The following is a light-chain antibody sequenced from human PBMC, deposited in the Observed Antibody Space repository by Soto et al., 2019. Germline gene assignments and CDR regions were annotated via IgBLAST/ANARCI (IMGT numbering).Light chain of an antibody. CDR1: QSLLHSNGYNY. CDR3: MQALQTPFT. Sequence: DGVVTQSPLSLPVTPGESASISCRSSQSLLHSNGYNYLDWYLQKPGQSPQLLIYLGSNRASGVPDRFSGSGSGTDFTLKVSRVEAEDVGVYYCMQALQTPFTFGGGTKVDIK. CDR2: LGS. J-gene: IGKJ4*01. V-gene: IGKV2-28*01.